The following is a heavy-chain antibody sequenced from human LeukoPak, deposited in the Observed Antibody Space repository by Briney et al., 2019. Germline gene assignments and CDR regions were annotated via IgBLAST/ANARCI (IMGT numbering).Heavy chain of an antibody. V-gene: IGHV3-9*01. J-gene: IGHJ3*02. CDR2: ISWNSGSI. CDR3: AKDMLAVAGPHDAFDI. D-gene: IGHD6-19*01. CDR1: GFTFDDYA. Sequence: SGGSLRLSCAASGFTFDDYAMHWVRQAPGKGLEWVSGISWNSGSIGYADSVKGRFTISRDNAKNSLYLQMNSLRAEDTALYYCAKDMLAVAGPHDAFDIWGQGTMVTVSS.